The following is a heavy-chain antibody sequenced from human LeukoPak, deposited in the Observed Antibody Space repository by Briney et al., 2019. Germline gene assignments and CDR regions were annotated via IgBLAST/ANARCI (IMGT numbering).Heavy chain of an antibody. D-gene: IGHD3-22*01. J-gene: IGHJ4*02. Sequence: SETLSLTCTVSGGSISSYYWSWIRQPPGKGLEWIGYIYYSGSTNYNPSLKSRVIISIDTSNNQFSLKLRSVTAADTAVYFCAREGSYYDSGGYYYGSGYFDYWGQGTLVTVSS. CDR3: AREGSYYDSGGYYYGSGYFDY. CDR2: IYYSGST. CDR1: GGSISSYY. V-gene: IGHV4-59*01.